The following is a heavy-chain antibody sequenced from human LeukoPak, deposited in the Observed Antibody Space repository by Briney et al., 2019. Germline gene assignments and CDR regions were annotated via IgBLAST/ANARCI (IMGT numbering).Heavy chain of an antibody. V-gene: IGHV4-4*07. CDR1: GGSISGYY. J-gene: IGHJ4*02. CDR2: LYSSGDT. Sequence: SETLSLTCTVSGGSISGYYWNWVRQPADRGLEWIGRLYSSGDTYYNPSLKSRLTVSVDTSKNQFSLKLRSVTAADTAVYYCARGSGGSTKRYYFDSWGQGALVTVPS. CDR3: ARGSGGSTKRYYFDS. D-gene: IGHD6-19*01.